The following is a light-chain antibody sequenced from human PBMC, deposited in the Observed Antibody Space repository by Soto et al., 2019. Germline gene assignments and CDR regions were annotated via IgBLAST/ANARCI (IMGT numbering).Light chain of an antibody. CDR3: QQYDSYPYT. Sequence: DIQMSQSPSTLSASVGDRVTITCRASQSISAWLAWYQQKPGKAPKLLIYKTSSLESGVPSRFSGSGSGTEFSLTISSLQPDDSATYFCQQYDSYPYTFGQGTKLEIK. CDR1: QSISAW. V-gene: IGKV1-5*03. CDR2: KTS. J-gene: IGKJ2*01.